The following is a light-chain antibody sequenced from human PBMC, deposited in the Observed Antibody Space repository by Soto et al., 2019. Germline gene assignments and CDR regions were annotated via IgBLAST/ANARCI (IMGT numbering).Light chain of an antibody. CDR3: QQYGSSGT. J-gene: IGKJ1*01. Sequence: EIVMTHSPATLSVSPGERATLSCRASQSVNSDLAWYQQKPGQGPRLLIYGASNRATGIPDRFSGSGSGTDLTLTISRLEPEDFAVYYCQQYGSSGTFGQGTKVDIK. CDR2: GAS. V-gene: IGKV3-20*01. CDR1: QSVNSD.